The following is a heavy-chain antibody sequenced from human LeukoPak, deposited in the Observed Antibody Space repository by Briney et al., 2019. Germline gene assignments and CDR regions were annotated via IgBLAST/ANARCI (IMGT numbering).Heavy chain of an antibody. J-gene: IGHJ4*02. V-gene: IGHV1-18*04. CDR2: ISAYNGNT. CDR3: ARGDTQTAISPEFDY. Sequence: ASVKVSCKASGYTFTGYYMHWVRQAPGQGLEWMGWISAYNGNTNYAQKLQGRVTMTTDTSTSTAYMELRSLRSDDTAVYYCARGDTQTAISPEFDYWGQGTLVTVSS. CDR1: GYTFTGYY. D-gene: IGHD2-21*02.